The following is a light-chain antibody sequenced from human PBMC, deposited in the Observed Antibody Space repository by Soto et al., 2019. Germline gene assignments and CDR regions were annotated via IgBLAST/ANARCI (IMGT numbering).Light chain of an antibody. Sequence: DMVLTQSPGTLSLSPGERATLSCRASRRFASSYLCWYQQKPGQAPRLLLYAASKRATRIPDRFSGSGFGTDFTLTMNRLEPEDFAVYYCQQRRAFGGGTKVEIK. CDR3: QQRRA. CDR2: AAS. J-gene: IGKJ4*01. V-gene: IGKV3D-20*02. CDR1: RRFASSY.